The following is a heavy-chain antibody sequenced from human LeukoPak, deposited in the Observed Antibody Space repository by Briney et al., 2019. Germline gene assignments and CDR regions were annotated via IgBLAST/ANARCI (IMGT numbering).Heavy chain of an antibody. CDR2: ISSSGSTI. D-gene: IGHD2-15*01. J-gene: IGHJ3*02. CDR3: ASVVVAAIDAFDI. CDR1: GFTFSSYW. Sequence: GGSLRLSCAASGFTFSSYWMSWVRQAPGKGLEWVSYISSSGSTIYYADSVKGRFAISRDNAKNSLYLLMNSLRAEDTAVYYCASVVVAAIDAFDIWGQGTMVTVSS. V-gene: IGHV3-48*04.